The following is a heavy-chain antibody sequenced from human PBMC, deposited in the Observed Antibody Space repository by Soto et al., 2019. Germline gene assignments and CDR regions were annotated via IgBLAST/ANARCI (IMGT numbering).Heavy chain of an antibody. CDR3: AKDRRSYYDILTGSG. V-gene: IGHV3-9*01. Sequence: PGGSLRLSCAASGFTFDDYAMHWVRQAPGKGLEWVSGISWYSGSIGYADSVKGRFTISRDNAKNSLYLQMNSLRAEDTALYYCAKDRRSYYDILTGSGWGQGTLVTVSS. J-gene: IGHJ4*02. CDR2: ISWYSGSI. D-gene: IGHD3-9*01. CDR1: GFTFDDYA.